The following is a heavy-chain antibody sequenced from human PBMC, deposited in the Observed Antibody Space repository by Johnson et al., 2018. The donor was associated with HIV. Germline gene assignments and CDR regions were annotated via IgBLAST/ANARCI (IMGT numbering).Heavy chain of an antibody. CDR1: GFTFSSYD. V-gene: IGHV3-13*01. J-gene: IGHJ3*02. D-gene: IGHD3-10*01. Sequence: VQLVESGGDLVQPGGSLRLSCAASGFTFSSYDMHWVRQATGKGLEWVSAIGTAGDTYYPGSVKGRFTISRENAKHSLYLQMNSLGAGDTAVYFCARGSGVHSAFDIWGQGTVVTVSS. CDR2: IGTAGDT. CDR3: ARGSGVHSAFDI.